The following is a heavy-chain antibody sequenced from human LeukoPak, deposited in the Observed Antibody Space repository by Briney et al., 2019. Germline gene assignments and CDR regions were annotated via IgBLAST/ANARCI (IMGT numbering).Heavy chain of an antibody. CDR1: GGSISSDVHY. J-gene: IGHJ6*02. D-gene: IGHD1-26*01. V-gene: IGHV4-39*01. CDR3: TRRGSGNGGTYAGMDI. Sequence: SETLSLTCTVAGGSISSDVHYWDWIRQAPGKGLEWIGSLLYNGNTWYNPSLESRVTISVDTSENQFSLRLTSVNAADTALYFCTRRGSGNGGTYAGMDIWGPGTSVTVSS. CDR2: LLYNGNT.